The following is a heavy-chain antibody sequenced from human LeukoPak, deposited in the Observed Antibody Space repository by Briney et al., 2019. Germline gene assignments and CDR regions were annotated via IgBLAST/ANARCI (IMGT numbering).Heavy chain of an antibody. CDR2: IYYSGST. D-gene: IGHD3-10*02. CDR3: ASVRRGPLSSYYFDY. CDR1: GGSISSGDYY. V-gene: IGHV4-30-4*01. J-gene: IGHJ4*02. Sequence: SETLSLTCTVSGGSISSGDYYWSWIRQPPGKGLEWIGYIYYSGSTYYNPSLKSRVTISVDTSKNQFSLKQSSVTAADTAVYYCASVRRGPLSSYYFDYWGQGTLVTVSS.